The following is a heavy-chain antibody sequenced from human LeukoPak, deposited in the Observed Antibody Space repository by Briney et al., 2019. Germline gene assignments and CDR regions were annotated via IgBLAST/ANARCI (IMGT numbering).Heavy chain of an antibody. V-gene: IGHV4-59*01. CDR3: ALRMVRGVIHHGNRFDP. D-gene: IGHD3-10*01. CDR1: GGSISSYY. Sequence: PSETLSLTCTVSGGSISSYYWSWIRQPPGKGLEWIGYIYYSGSTNYNPSLKSRVTISVDTSKNQFSLKLSSVTAADTAVYYCALRMVRGVIHHGNRFDPWGQGALVTVSS. J-gene: IGHJ5*02. CDR2: IYYSGST.